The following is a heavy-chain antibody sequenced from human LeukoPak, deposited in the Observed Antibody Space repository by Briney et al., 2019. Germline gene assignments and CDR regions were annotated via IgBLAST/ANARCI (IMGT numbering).Heavy chain of an antibody. D-gene: IGHD5-24*01. CDR2: IYNGDIT. CDR3: AMATRWLNFDY. Sequence: GGSLRLSCAASGFTVSSNYMSWVRQAPGKGLEWVSVIYNGDITNYADSVKGRFTISRDNSKNTLYLQMNSLRADDTAVYYCAMATRWLNFDYWGQGTLVTVSS. V-gene: IGHV3-66*01. J-gene: IGHJ4*02. CDR1: GFTVSSNY.